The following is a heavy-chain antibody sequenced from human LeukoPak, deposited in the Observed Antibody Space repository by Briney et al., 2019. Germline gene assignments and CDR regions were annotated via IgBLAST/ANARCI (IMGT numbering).Heavy chain of an antibody. CDR1: GFSFSTYA. D-gene: IGHD1-14*01. CDR3: AKDLAYGNDY. J-gene: IGHJ4*02. CDR2: LSGSGGST. Sequence: WGSLRLSCAASGFSFSTYAMNWVRQAPGKGLEWVSALSGSGGSTYYADSVRGRFTISRDNSKNTLYLLMNSLRAEDTAVYYCAKDLAYGNDYWGQGNLVSVSS. V-gene: IGHV3-23*01.